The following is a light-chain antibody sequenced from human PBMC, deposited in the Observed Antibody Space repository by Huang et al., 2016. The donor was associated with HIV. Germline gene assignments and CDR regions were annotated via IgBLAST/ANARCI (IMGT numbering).Light chain of an antibody. V-gene: IGKV3-15*01. CDR1: QGVSRN. J-gene: IGKJ1*01. Sequence: EIVMTQSPATLSESPGERATLSCRASQGVSRNLAWYQQKPGQAPRLLIRSASTRATDSPARFTGSGSGTEFTLTISSLQSEDFAVYYCQQYFDWPRTFGQGTKVEIK. CDR2: SAS. CDR3: QQYFDWPRT.